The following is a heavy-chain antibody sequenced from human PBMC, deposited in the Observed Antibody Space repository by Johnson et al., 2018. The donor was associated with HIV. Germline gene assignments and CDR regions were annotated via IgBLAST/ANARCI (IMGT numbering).Heavy chain of an antibody. J-gene: IGHJ3*02. CDR2: LSYDGSNK. CDR1: GFTFSSYA. Sequence: QVQLVESGGDVVQPGRSLRLSCTASGFTFSSYALHWVRQAPGKGLEWVAVLSYDGSNKFYADSVKGRFTISRDNSKNTLYLQMNRLRTADTAMYYCVSEGRDLGNPAFGIWGQGTMVTVAS. D-gene: IGHD3-10*01. V-gene: IGHV3-30-3*01. CDR3: VSEGRDLGNPAFGI.